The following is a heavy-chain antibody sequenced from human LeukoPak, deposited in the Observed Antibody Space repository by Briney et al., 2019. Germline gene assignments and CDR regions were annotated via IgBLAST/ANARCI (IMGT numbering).Heavy chain of an antibody. Sequence: GGSLRLSCAASGFTFDDYAMHWVRHAPGKGLEWVSLISWDGGSTYYADSVKGRFTISRDNSKNSLYLQMNSLRAEDTAVYYCAKSGYYDYWGQGTLVTVSS. CDR2: ISWDGGST. V-gene: IGHV3-43D*03. CDR1: GFTFDDYA. CDR3: AKSGYYDY. J-gene: IGHJ4*02. D-gene: IGHD3-22*01.